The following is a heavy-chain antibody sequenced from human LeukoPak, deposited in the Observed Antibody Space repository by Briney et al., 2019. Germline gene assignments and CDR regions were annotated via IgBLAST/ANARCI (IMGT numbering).Heavy chain of an antibody. Sequence: GASVKVSCKASGYTFTGYYMHWVRQAPGQGLEWMGWINPNSGGTNYAQKFQGRVTMTRDTSISTAYMELSRLRSDDTAVYYCARDVSSSSFEQNWFDPWGQGTLVTVSS. J-gene: IGHJ5*02. CDR1: GYTFTGYY. CDR3: ARDVSSSSFEQNWFDP. D-gene: IGHD6-6*01. V-gene: IGHV1-2*02. CDR2: INPNSGGT.